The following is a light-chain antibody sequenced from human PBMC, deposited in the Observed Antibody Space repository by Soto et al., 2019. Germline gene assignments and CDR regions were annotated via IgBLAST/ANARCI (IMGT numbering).Light chain of an antibody. J-gene: IGKJ1*01. CDR1: QSVSSY. CDR2: AAS. V-gene: IGKV3-11*01. Sequence: EIVLTQSPGTLSFSPGERATLSCRASQSVSSYYLAWYQQKPGQAPRLLIYAASSRATGIPARFSGSGSGTDFTLTISSLEPEDFAVYYCQQRSNWPRWTFGQGTKVDIK. CDR3: QQRSNWPRWT.